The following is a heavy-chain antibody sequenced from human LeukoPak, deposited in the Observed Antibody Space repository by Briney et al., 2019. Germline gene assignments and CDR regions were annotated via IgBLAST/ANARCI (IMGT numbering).Heavy chain of an antibody. D-gene: IGHD5-18*01. J-gene: IGHJ3*02. CDR3: ARGGYSYGTDRGAFDI. CDR2: ISYDGSNK. V-gene: IGHV3-30*04. CDR1: GFTFSSYA. Sequence: TGGSLRLSCAASGFTFSSYAMHWVRQAPGKGLEWVAVISYDGSNKYYADSVKGRFTISRDNSKNTLYLQMNSLRAEDTAVYYCARGGYSYGTDRGAFDIWGQGTMVTVSS.